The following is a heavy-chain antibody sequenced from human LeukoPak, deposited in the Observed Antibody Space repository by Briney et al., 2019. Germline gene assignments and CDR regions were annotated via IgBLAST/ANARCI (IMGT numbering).Heavy chain of an antibody. Sequence: SETLSLTCIVSGGSISNYYLSWIRQSPGKGLEWIGYIYYSGSTNYNPSLKSRVTISADTSKKQISLKLSSVTAADTAVYYCAREGNSFGYYFHYWGQGTLVTVSS. V-gene: IGHV4-59*01. CDR2: IYYSGST. J-gene: IGHJ1*01. CDR3: AREGNSFGYYFHY. D-gene: IGHD3-22*01. CDR1: GGSISNYY.